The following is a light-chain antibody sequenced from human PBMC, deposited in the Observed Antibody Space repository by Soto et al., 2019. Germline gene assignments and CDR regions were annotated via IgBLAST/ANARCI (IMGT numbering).Light chain of an antibody. Sequence: EIVLTQSPATLSLSPGERATLYCRASQSVTTYLAWYQQKPGQAPRLLIYDASNRATGIPARFSGSGSGTDFTLTISSLEPEDFAIYYCQQRRTWPRTFGRGTKLEIK. CDR3: QQRRTWPRT. CDR2: DAS. CDR1: QSVTTY. J-gene: IGKJ2*01. V-gene: IGKV3-11*01.